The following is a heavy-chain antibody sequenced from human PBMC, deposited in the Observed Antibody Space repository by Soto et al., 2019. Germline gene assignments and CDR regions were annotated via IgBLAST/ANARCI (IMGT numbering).Heavy chain of an antibody. D-gene: IGHD3-16*01. J-gene: IGHJ5*02. CDR3: VREGGDNWFYP. CDR1: GGSISSGDYY. CDR2: IYYSGGT. Sequence: PSETLSRTCTVSGGSISSGDYYWSWIRQPPGKGLEWIGYIYYSGGTFYNPSLKNRVTISLDTSKIQFSLKLSSVTAADTAVYYCVREGGDNWFYPWGQGTLVTVSS. V-gene: IGHV4-30-4*01.